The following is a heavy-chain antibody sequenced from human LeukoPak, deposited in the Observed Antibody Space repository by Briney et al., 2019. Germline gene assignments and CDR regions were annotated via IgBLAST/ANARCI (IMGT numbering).Heavy chain of an antibody. CDR1: GYSFTSYW. J-gene: IGHJ4*02. CDR3: ARPRDGYFPYYFDY. Sequence: GESLKISCKCSGYSFTSYWIGWVRQMPGKGLEWMGIMFPDDSDIRYSPSFQGQVTISADKSISTAYLQWSSLQASDTAMYYCARPRDGYFPYYFDYWGQGTLVTVSS. V-gene: IGHV5-51*01. CDR2: MFPDDSDI. D-gene: IGHD3-22*01.